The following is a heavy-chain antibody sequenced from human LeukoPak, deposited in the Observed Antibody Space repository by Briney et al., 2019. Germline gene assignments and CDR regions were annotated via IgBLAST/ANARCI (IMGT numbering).Heavy chain of an antibody. V-gene: IGHV3-30*02. CDR3: ARGGFGELLLYYFDY. CDR2: IRYDGSNK. CDR1: GFTFSSYG. Sequence: GGSLRLSCAASGFTFSSYGMHWVRQAPGKGLEWVAFIRYDGSNKYYADSVKGRFSISRDNSKNTLYLQMNSLRAEDTAVYYCARGGFGELLLYYFDYWGQGTLVTVSS. D-gene: IGHD3-10*01. J-gene: IGHJ4*02.